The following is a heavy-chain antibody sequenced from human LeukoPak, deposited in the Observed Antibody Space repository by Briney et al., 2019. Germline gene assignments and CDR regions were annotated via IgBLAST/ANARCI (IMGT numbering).Heavy chain of an antibody. J-gene: IGHJ4*02. V-gene: IGHV4-31*03. CDR2: IYYSGST. CDR3: AKDRSLGLTAAINY. D-gene: IGHD2-2*02. Sequence: PSETLSLTCTVSGGSISSGGYYWSWIRQHPGKGLEWIGYIYYSGSTYYNPSLKSRVTISVDTSKNQFSLKLSSVTAADTAVYYCAKDRSLGLTAAINYWGQGTLVTVSS. CDR1: GGSISSGGYY.